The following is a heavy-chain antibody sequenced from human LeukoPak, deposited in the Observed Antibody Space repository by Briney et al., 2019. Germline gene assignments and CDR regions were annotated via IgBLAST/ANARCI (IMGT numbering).Heavy chain of an antibody. CDR2: ISDVGDTQ. CDR3: ARDRSKVTAYDDALDI. J-gene: IGHJ3*02. CDR1: EFTFSSFE. Sequence: GGSLRLSCVASEFTFSSFELNWVRQAPGKGLECISYISDVGDTQHYADSVKGRFTISRDNARNSLFLQMNSLTAEDTGVYYCARDRSKVTAYDDALDIWGQGTMVIVSS. D-gene: IGHD2-21*02. V-gene: IGHV3-48*03.